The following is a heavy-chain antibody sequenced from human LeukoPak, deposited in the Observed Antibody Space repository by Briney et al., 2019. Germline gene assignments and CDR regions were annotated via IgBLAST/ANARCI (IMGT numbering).Heavy chain of an antibody. CDR3: AGGIPPFGYDAFDI. CDR2: IYYSGST. V-gene: IGHV4-59*01. D-gene: IGHD3-16*01. CDR1: GGSISSYY. Sequence: SETLSLTCTVSGGSISSYYWSWIRQPPGKGLEWIGYIYYSGSTNYNPSLKSRVTISVDTSKNQFSLKLSPVTAADTAVYYCAGGIPPFGYDAFDIWGQGTMVTVSS. J-gene: IGHJ3*02.